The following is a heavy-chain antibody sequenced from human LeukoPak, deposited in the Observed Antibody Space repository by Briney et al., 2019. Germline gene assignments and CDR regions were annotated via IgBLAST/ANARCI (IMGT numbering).Heavy chain of an antibody. Sequence: ASVKVSCKASGGTFSSYAISWVRQAPGQGLEWMGGIIPIFGTANYAQKFQGRVTITADESTSTAYMELSSLRSEDTAVYYCARDRVEIAAAGTGPGFDPRGQGTLVTVS. D-gene: IGHD6-13*01. V-gene: IGHV1-69*13. J-gene: IGHJ5*02. CDR1: GGTFSSYA. CDR3: ARDRVEIAAAGTGPGFDP. CDR2: IIPIFGTA.